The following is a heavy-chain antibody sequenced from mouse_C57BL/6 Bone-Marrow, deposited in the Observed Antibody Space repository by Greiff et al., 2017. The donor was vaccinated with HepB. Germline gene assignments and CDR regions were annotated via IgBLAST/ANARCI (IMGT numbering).Heavy chain of an antibody. D-gene: IGHD1-1*01. V-gene: IGHV5-2*01. J-gene: IGHJ3*01. Sequence: EVNVVESGGGLVQPGESLKLSCESNEYEFPSHDMSWVRKTPEKRLELVAAINSDGGSTYYPDTMERRFIISRDNTKKTLYLQMSSLRSEDTALYYCARRGYGSSYSAWFAYWGQGTLVTVSA. CDR1: EYEFPSHD. CDR2: INSDGGST. CDR3: ARRGYGSSYSAWFAY.